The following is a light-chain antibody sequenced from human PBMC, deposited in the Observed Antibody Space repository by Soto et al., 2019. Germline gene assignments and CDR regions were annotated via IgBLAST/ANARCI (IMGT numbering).Light chain of an antibody. V-gene: IGLV8-61*01. CDR3: VLYMGSGPGV. Sequence: QTVVTQEPSFSVSPGGTVTLTCGLSSGSVSTSYYPSWYQQTPGQAPRTLIYSTNTRSSGVPDRFSGSILGNKAALTITGAQADDESDYYCVLYMGSGPGVFGGGTKLTGL. J-gene: IGLJ2*01. CDR2: STN. CDR1: SGSVSTSYY.